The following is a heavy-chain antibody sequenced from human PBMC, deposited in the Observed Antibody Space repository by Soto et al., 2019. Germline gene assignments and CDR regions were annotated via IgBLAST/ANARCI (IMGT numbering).Heavy chain of an antibody. D-gene: IGHD6-19*01. CDR3: AKDVIGAVAGHFDY. V-gene: IGHV5-51*01. J-gene: IGHJ4*02. CDR1: GYSFGTYW. CDR2: FDPVNSAA. Sequence: GESLKISCKGLGYSFGTYWIGWVRQVPGKGLEWMGIFDPVNSAARYSPSFQGQVVISADNSKNTLYLQMNSLRAEDTAVYYCAKDVIGAVAGHFDYWGQGTLVTVSS.